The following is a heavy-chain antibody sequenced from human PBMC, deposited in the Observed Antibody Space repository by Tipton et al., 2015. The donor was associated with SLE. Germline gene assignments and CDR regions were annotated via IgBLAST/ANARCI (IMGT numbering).Heavy chain of an antibody. CDR2: IDPRDSYT. Sequence: QLVQSGAELKKPGESLRISCKASGYSFTNYWITWVRQMPGKGLEWMGRIDPRDSYTKYSPSLQGHITISTDKSISTAYLQWSSLRASDTAMYYCARHVSYDSSGYSPDYWGQGTLLTVSS. V-gene: IGHV5-10-1*01. CDR1: GYSFTNYW. J-gene: IGHJ4*02. CDR3: ARHVSYDSSGYSPDY. D-gene: IGHD3-22*01.